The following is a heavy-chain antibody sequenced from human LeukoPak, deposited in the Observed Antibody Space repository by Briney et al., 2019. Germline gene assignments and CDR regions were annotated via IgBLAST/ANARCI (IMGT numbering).Heavy chain of an antibody. Sequence: ASVKVSCKASGGTFSSYAISWVRQAPCQGREWMGGSIPIFGTAIYAQKFQGRDTTNTAESTSTAYMELSSMRSDDTAVDYCSRAYYASSGYSDDWGQGTLVTVSS. J-gene: IGHJ4*02. CDR1: GGTFSSYA. V-gene: IGHV1-69*05. CDR2: SIPIFGTA. D-gene: IGHD3-22*01. CDR3: SRAYYASSGYSDD.